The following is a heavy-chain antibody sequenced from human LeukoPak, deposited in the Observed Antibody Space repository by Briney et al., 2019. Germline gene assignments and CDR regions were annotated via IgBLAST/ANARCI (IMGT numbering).Heavy chain of an antibody. Sequence: SETLSLTCTVSGGSISSYYWSWIRQPPGKGLEWIGYIYYSGSTNYNPSLKSRVTISVDTSKNQFSLKLSSVTAADTAVYYCARGFVPTIFGVVIIRPNWFAPWGQGTLVTVSS. D-gene: IGHD3-3*01. J-gene: IGHJ5*02. V-gene: IGHV4-59*01. CDR1: GGSISSYY. CDR2: IYYSGST. CDR3: ARGFVPTIFGVVIIRPNWFAP.